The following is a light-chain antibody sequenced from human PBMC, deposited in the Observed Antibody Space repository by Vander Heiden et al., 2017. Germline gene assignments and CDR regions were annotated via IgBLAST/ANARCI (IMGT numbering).Light chain of an antibody. V-gene: IGKV3D-15*01. Sequence: EIVMTQSPATLSVSPGESATLSCRASQDIRTMLAWYQQKPGQTPRLLIYVASTRATGTPARFSGSGSGTEFTLTISSLQSEDFAVYYCQQYEKWPRTFGQGTRLEIK. CDR1: QDIRTM. CDR3: QQYEKWPRT. CDR2: VAS. J-gene: IGKJ5*01.